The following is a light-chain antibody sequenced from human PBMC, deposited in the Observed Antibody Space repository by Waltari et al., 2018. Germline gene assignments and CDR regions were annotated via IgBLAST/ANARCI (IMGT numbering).Light chain of an antibody. CDR3: MQALHTPLT. J-gene: IGKJ4*01. V-gene: IGKV2-28*01. CDR1: QSLLHSNGYTY. Sequence: DTVMTQPPLSLPVTPGEPASISCRSSQSLLHSNGYTYLHWYLQKAGQSPRLLIYLGSNRASGVPDRFSGSGSGTDFTLKISRVEAEDVGVYYCMQALHTPLTFGGGTKVEIK. CDR2: LGS.